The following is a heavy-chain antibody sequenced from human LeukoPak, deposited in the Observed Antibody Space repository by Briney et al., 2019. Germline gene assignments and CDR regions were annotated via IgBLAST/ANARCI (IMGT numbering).Heavy chain of an antibody. D-gene: IGHD3-22*01. CDR3: ARVPYYYDSSGYFGY. CDR1: GFTFSSYG. J-gene: IGHJ4*02. Sequence: PGGSLRLSCAASGFTFSSYGMHWVRQAPGKGLEWVAFIRYDGSNKYYADSVKGRFTISRDNSKNTLYLQMNSLRAEDTAVYYCARVPYYYDSSGYFGYWGQGTLVTVSS. CDR2: IRYDGSNK. V-gene: IGHV3-30*02.